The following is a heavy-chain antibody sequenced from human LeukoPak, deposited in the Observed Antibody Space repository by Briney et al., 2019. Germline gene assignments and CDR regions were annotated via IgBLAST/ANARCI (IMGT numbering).Heavy chain of an antibody. J-gene: IGHJ4*02. CDR2: ISGSDDST. V-gene: IGHV3-23*01. CDR1: GFTFSSYA. Sequence: GGSLRLSCAASGFTFSSYAMSWVRQAPGKGLEWVSSISGSDDSTYYADSVKGRFTISRDNSKNTLYLQMNSLRVEDTAVYYCAKDGSYYDFDYWGQGTLVTVSS. D-gene: IGHD1-26*01. CDR3: AKDGSYYDFDY.